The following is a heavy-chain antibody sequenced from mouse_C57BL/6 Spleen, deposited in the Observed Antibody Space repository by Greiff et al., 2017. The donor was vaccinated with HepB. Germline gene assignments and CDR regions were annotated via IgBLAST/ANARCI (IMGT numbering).Heavy chain of an antibody. D-gene: IGHD2-3*01. CDR2: IDPETGGT. V-gene: IGHV1-15*01. CDR1: GYTFTDYE. CDR3: TKSSMWLLDY. Sequence: QVQLQQSGAELVRPGASVTLSCKASGYTFTDYEMHWVKQTPVHGLEWIGAIDPETGGTAYNQKFKGKAILTADKSSSTAYMELRSLTSEDSAVYYCTKSSMWLLDYWGQGTTLTVSS. J-gene: IGHJ2*01.